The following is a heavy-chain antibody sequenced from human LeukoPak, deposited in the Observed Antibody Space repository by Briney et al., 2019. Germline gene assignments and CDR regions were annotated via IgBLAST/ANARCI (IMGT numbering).Heavy chain of an antibody. V-gene: IGHV1-18*01. D-gene: IGHD4-17*01. CDR2: ISAYNGNT. J-gene: IGHJ6*02. CDR1: GYTFTSYG. Sequence: ASVKVSCKASGYTFTSYGISWVRQAPGQGLEWMGWISAYNGNTNYAQKLQGRVTMTTDTSTSTAYMELRSLRPDDTAVYYCARDLVAYGDYVGPYYYYGMDVWGQGTTVTVSS. CDR3: ARDLVAYGDYVGPYYYYGMDV.